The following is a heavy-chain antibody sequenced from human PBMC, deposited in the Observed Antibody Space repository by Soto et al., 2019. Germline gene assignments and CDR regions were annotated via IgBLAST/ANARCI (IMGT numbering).Heavy chain of an antibody. CDR2: INPSGGST. J-gene: IGHJ6*03. V-gene: IGHV1-46*03. CDR1: GYTFTSYY. CDR3: ANAGSDWNYQQNNYYYYYMDV. Sequence: ASVKVSCKASGYTFTSYYMHWVRQAPGQGLEWMGIINPSGGSTSYAQKFQGRVTMTRDTSTSTVYMELSSLRSEDTAVYYCANAGSDWNYQQNNYYYYYMDVWGKRTTVTVSS. D-gene: IGHD1-7*01.